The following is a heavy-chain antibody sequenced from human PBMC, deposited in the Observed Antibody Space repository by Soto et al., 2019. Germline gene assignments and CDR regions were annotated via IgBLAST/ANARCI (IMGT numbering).Heavy chain of an antibody. D-gene: IGHD2-2*01. Sequence: SETLSLTCTVSGGSISSSSYHWGWIRQPPGKGLEWIGSIYYSGSTYYNPSLKSRVTISVDTSKNQFSLKLSSVTAADTAVYYCAKEKISNSCCKWFDPWGQGTLVTVSS. CDR1: GGSISSSSYH. J-gene: IGHJ5*02. CDR2: IYYSGST. CDR3: AKEKISNSCCKWFDP. V-gene: IGHV4-39*02.